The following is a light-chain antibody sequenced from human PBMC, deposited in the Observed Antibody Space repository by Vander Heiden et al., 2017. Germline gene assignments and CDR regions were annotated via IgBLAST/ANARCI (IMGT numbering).Light chain of an antibody. J-gene: IGKJ4*01. CDR3: PQFNSYLALT. Sequence: AIQLTQSPSSLSASVGDRVTITCRASQGISSALAWYQQKPGKAPKLLIYDAASLESGVPSRFSGSGSGTDFTLIISSLQAEDFATYYCPQFNSYLALTFGGGTKVEIK. CDR1: QGISSA. V-gene: IGKV1-13*02. CDR2: DAA.